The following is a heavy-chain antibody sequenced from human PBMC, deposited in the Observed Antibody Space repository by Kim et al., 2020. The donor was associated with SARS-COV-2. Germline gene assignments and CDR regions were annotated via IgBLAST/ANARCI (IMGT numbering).Heavy chain of an antibody. CDR1: GGSFSGYY. CDR3: ARGLSHIAAAVVG. V-gene: IGHV4-34*01. Sequence: SETLSLTCAVYGGSFSGYYWSWIRQPPGKGLEWIGEINHSGSTNYNPSLKSRVTISVDTSKNQFSLKLSSVTAADTAVYYCARGLSHIAAAVVGWGQGTLVTVSS. CDR2: INHSGST. D-gene: IGHD6-13*01. J-gene: IGHJ4*02.